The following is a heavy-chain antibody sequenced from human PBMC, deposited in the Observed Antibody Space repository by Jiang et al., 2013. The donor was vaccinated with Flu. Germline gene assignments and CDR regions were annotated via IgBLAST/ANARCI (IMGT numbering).Heavy chain of an antibody. Sequence: KPTQTLTLTCTFSGFSITTIGMSVSWIRQPPGKALEWLARIDWDDDKYYSTSLNPRLTISRDTSKNQVVLTVTNMDPVDTATYYCARTRTGYCGGGSCYGADYWGQGDPGHRLL. CDR3: ARTRTGYCGGGSCYGADY. CDR2: IDWDDDK. J-gene: IGHJ4*02. V-gene: IGHV2-70*11. D-gene: IGHD2-15*01. CDR1: GFSITTIGMS.